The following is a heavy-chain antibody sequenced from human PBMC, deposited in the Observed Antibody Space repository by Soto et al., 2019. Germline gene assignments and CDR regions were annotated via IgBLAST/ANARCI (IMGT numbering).Heavy chain of an antibody. CDR2: IYTTGST. CDR1: GGSIRSYY. J-gene: IGHJ6*02. Sequence: PSETLSLTCNVSGGSIRSYYWSWIRQPAGKPLEWIGRIYTTGSTNYNPSLKSRVTMSIDTSKSQFSLKVSSVTAADTAVYYCAREGASGFGMDVWGQGTTVTVYS. CDR3: AREGASGFGMDV. V-gene: IGHV4-4*07. D-gene: IGHD1-26*01.